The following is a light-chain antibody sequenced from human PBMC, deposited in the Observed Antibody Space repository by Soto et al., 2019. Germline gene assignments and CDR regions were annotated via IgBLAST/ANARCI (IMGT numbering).Light chain of an antibody. CDR1: SSNIGSNT. V-gene: IGLV1-44*01. CDR2: SNN. CDR3: AAWDDSLKAPL. Sequence: QSVLTQPPSASGTPGQRVTISCSGSSSNIGSNTVNWYQQLPGTAPTLLIYSNNQRPSGVPDRFSGSKSGTSASLAVNGLQSGDEADYYCAAWDDSLKAPLFGGGTKLTVL. J-gene: IGLJ3*02.